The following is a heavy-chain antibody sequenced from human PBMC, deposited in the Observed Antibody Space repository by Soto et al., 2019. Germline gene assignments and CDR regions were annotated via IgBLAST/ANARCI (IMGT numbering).Heavy chain of an antibody. Sequence: ASVKVSCKASGYTFTSYAMQWVRQAPGQRLEWMGWINAGNGNTKYSQKFQGRVTITRDTSASTAYMELSSLRSEDTAVYYCARAPGGTGIAEYWGQGTLVTVYS. CDR1: GYTFTSYA. D-gene: IGHD6-13*01. CDR3: ARAPGGTGIAEY. J-gene: IGHJ4*02. V-gene: IGHV1-3*01. CDR2: INAGNGNT.